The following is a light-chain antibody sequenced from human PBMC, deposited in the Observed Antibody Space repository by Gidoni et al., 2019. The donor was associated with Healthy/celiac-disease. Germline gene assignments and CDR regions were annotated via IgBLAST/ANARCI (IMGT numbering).Light chain of an antibody. CDR3: SSYTSSSTLSYV. CDR2: DVS. CDR1: SSDVGGYNY. V-gene: IGLV2-14*01. J-gene: IGLJ1*01. Sequence: QSALTQPASVSGSPGQSITISCTGTSSDVGGYNYVSWYQQHPGNAPKLMIYDVSHRPSGVSNRFSGSKSGNTASLTISGLQAEDEADYYCSSYTSSSTLSYVFGTGTKVTVL.